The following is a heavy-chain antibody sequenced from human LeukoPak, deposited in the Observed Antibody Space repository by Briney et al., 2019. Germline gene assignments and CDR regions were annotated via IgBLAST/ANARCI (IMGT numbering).Heavy chain of an antibody. Sequence: ASVKVSCKTSGYTFTAYYIYWVRQAPGQGLEWMGWLTPSSGVTNYAQEFQGRVTMTRDTSITTAYMELSSLRSDDTAVYFCAARSHPFDYWGQGTLVTVSS. CDR1: GYTFTAYY. CDR3: AARSHPFDY. CDR2: LTPSSGVT. V-gene: IGHV1-2*02. J-gene: IGHJ4*02.